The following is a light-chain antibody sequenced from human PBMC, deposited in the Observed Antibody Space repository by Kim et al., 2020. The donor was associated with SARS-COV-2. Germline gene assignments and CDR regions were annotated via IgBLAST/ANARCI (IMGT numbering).Light chain of an antibody. Sequence: ELTQPPSASGTPGQRVTISRSGSSSNMGSNYVYWYQHLPGTAPKLLIHSNNQRPSGVPDRFSGSKSGTSASLAISGLRSEDEADYYCAAWDDSLSANVFGTGTKVTVL. CDR2: SNN. V-gene: IGLV1-47*01. CDR1: SSNMGSNY. J-gene: IGLJ1*01. CDR3: AAWDDSLSANV.